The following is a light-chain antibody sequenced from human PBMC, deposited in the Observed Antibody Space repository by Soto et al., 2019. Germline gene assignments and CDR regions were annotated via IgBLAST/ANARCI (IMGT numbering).Light chain of an antibody. CDR2: GSN. V-gene: IGLV1-44*01. J-gene: IGLJ3*02. CDR3: AVWDDGLDAWM. Sequence: QSVLTQSPSASGTPGQRVTMSCSGSRSNIGSNSVSWYQQLPGTVPKLFIYGSNERHLRVPDRFSGYKSGTSASLAISRLQSEDDSHYYCAVWDDGLDAWMFGGGTKLTVL. CDR1: RSNIGSNS.